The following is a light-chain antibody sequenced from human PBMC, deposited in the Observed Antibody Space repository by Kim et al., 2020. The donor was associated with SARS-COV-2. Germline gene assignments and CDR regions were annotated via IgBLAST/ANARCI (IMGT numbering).Light chain of an antibody. CDR3: SAWDSSLSAWV. Sequence: RQTATLACTGTSSDVCNERATWLQQHQGPPPKLLSSRNNSRPSGISERFSASRSGDTASLTITGLQPEDEADYYCSAWDSSLSAWVFGGGTKLTVL. J-gene: IGLJ3*02. CDR2: RNN. V-gene: IGLV10-54*01. CDR1: SSDVCNER.